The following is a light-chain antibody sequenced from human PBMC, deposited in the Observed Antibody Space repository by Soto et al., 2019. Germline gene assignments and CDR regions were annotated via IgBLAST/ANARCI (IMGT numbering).Light chain of an antibody. CDR3: QQYGTSLWT. CDR2: GAS. J-gene: IGKJ1*01. V-gene: IGKV3-20*01. Sequence: EIVLTQSPGTLSLSPGERATLSCRASQSVSTSYFAWYQQKPGQAPRLLIYGASSRATGIPDRFSGSGSGTDLTLTISRREPEDFAVYYCQQYGTSLWTFGQGTKVEIK. CDR1: QSVSTSY.